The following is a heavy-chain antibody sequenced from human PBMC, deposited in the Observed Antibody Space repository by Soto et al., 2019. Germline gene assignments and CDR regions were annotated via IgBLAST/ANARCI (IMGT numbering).Heavy chain of an antibody. Sequence: GGSLRLSCAASGFTFSSYNMNWVRQAPGKGLEWVSYISSSSSTIYYADSVKGRFTISRDNANNSLYLQMNSLRAEDTAVYYCVRDIVLMVFAFTDHYFDYWGQGTLVTVSS. D-gene: IGHD2-8*01. CDR3: VRDIVLMVFAFTDHYFDY. J-gene: IGHJ4*01. CDR2: ISSSSSTI. CDR1: GFTFSSYN. V-gene: IGHV3-48*01.